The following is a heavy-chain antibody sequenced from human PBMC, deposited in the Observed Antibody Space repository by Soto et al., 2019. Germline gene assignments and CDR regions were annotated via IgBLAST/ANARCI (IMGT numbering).Heavy chain of an antibody. D-gene: IGHD2-21*02. CDR3: GRFQYTVVTPFDL. V-gene: IGHV4-59*01. CDR1: GGSLTNYF. J-gene: IGHJ3*01. Sequence: QVQLQESGPGLVEPSETLSLTCTVSGGSLTNYFWTWIRQSPGKGLEWIAYIRYSGKTDYNPSLKSRVTISLDTPKNQFSLKLTSVTAADTAMYYCGRFQYTVVTPFDLWGQGTMVIVSS. CDR2: IRYSGKT.